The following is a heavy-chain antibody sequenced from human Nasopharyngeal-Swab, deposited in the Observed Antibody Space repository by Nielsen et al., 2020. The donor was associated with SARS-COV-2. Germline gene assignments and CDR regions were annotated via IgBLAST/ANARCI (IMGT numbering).Heavy chain of an antibody. V-gene: IGHV1-69*13. Sequence: SVKVSCKASGGTFSSYAISWVRQAPGQGLEWMGGIIPIFGTANYAQKFQGRVTITAGESTSTAYMELSSLRSEDTAVYYCAREGAAVAGDWYFDLWGRGTLVTVSS. J-gene: IGHJ2*01. D-gene: IGHD6-19*01. CDR2: IIPIFGTA. CDR3: AREGAAVAGDWYFDL. CDR1: GGTFSSYA.